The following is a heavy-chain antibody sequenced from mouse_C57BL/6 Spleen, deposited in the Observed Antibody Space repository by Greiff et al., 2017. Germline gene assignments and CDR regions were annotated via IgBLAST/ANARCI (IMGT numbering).Heavy chain of an antibody. Sequence: VQLQESGAELVKPGASVKISCKASGYAFSSYWMNWVKQRPGKGLEWIGQIYPGDGDTNYNGKFKGKATLTADKSSSTAYMQLSSLTSEDSAVYFCARREDDYDWDWYFDVWGTGTTVTVSS. J-gene: IGHJ1*03. V-gene: IGHV1-80*01. CDR2: IYPGDGDT. CDR1: GYAFSSYW. D-gene: IGHD2-4*01. CDR3: ARREDDYDWDWYFDV.